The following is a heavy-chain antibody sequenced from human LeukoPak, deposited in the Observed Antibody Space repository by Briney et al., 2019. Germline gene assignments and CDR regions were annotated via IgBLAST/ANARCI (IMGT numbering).Heavy chain of an antibody. V-gene: IGHV3-30*02. J-gene: IGHJ3*02. CDR1: GFSLRSYD. Sequence: PGCSLTLSCQASGFSLRSYDIHWVRQTAGKGLEWVAFLRSDGKTDNQADSVKGRFTLSRDSSRNTMYLQVNSLRLEDTAVYYCARALWSSAGTGIYYHGLVDGFEIWGQGTMVTVSS. CDR3: ARALWSSAGTGIYYHGLVDGFEI. CDR2: LRSDGKTD. D-gene: IGHD3-22*01.